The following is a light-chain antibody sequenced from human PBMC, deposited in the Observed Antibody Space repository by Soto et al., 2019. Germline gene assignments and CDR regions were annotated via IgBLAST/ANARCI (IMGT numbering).Light chain of an antibody. V-gene: IGKV1-5*01. CDR1: QTINSW. CDR3: QQYNTYAWT. Sequence: DIQMTQSPSTLSASVGDRVTITCRASQTINSWLAWYQQKPGKAPKLLIYDASSLESGVPSRFGGSGSGTEFTLTISSLQPDDFATYYCQQYNTYAWTFGQGTKVEIK. CDR2: DAS. J-gene: IGKJ1*01.